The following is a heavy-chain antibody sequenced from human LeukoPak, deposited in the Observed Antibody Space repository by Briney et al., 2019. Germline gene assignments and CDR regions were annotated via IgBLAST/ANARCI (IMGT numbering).Heavy chain of an antibody. CDR3: ARDSGRYNYGPYHY. V-gene: IGHV3-33*08. J-gene: IGHJ4*02. Sequence: GGSLRLSCAASGFTFSNAWMSWVRQAPGKGLEWVAFIWDDGSNKDYEDSVKGRFTISRDNSKNTLYLQMNSLIVEDTAIYYCARDSGRYNYGPYHYWGQGILVTVSS. CDR2: IWDDGSNK. D-gene: IGHD5-18*01. CDR1: GFTFSNAW.